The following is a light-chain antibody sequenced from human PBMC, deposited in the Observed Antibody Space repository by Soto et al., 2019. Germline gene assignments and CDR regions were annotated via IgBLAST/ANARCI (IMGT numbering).Light chain of an antibody. CDR2: GAS. J-gene: IGKJ1*01. CDR1: QSVSSDY. V-gene: IGKV3-20*01. Sequence: EIVLTQSPGTLSLSPGERATLSCRASQSVSSDYLAWYQLKPGQAPRLLIYGASSRATGIPDRFSGSGSGTDFTLTISRLDPEDFAVYFCQHYGSSPRTFGQGTKVDI. CDR3: QHYGSSPRT.